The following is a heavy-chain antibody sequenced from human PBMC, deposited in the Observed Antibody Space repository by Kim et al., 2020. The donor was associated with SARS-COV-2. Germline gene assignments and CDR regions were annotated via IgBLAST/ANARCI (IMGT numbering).Heavy chain of an antibody. CDR2: IYYSGST. CDR1: GGSINNYY. D-gene: IGHD4-17*01. CDR3: ARDWSAYGDANWFDP. Sequence: SETLSLTCTVSGGSINNYYWSWIRQPPGKGLEWIGYIYYSGSTNYNPSLKSRVTISVDTSKNQFSLKLSYVTAADTAVYYCARDWSAYGDANWFDPWGQGTLVTVSS. J-gene: IGHJ5*02. V-gene: IGHV4-59*13.